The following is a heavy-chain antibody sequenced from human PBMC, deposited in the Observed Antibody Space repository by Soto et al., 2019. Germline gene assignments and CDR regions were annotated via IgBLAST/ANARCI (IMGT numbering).Heavy chain of an antibody. CDR3: ARLGSDAFDEDYGMDV. Sequence: SVKVSCKASGGTFSSDAISWVRQAPGHGLEWMGGIIPIFGTANYAHKFQGRVTITADESTSTAYMELIILRSEETAVYYCARLGSDAFDEDYGMDVWGQGTTVTVSS. V-gene: IGHV1-69*13. J-gene: IGHJ6*02. CDR1: GGTFSSDA. CDR2: IIPIFGTA. D-gene: IGHD1-26*01.